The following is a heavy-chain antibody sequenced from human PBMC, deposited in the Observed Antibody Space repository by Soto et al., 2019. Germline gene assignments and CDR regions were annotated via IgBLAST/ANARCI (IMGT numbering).Heavy chain of an antibody. V-gene: IGHV3-53*01. CDR2: IYSGGST. CDR1: GFTVSSNY. J-gene: IGHJ6*04. CDR3: ARDHMIAAAVADYYYYGMDV. D-gene: IGHD6-13*01. Sequence: GGSLRLSCAASGFTVSSNYMSWVRQAPGKGLEWVSVIYSGGSTYYADSVKGRFTISRDNSKNTLYLQMNSLRAEDTAVYYCARDHMIAAAVADYYYYGMDVWGTGTTVNVS.